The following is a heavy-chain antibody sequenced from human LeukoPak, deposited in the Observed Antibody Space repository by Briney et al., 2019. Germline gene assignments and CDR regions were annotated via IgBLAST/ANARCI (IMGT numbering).Heavy chain of an antibody. Sequence: PGGSLRLSCAASGSPFSSYAMSWVRPAPGEGLEWVSAISGSGGSTYYADSVKGRFTISRDNSKNTLYLQMNSLRAEDTAVYYCAKDLGGSYCYFDYWGQGTLVTVSS. D-gene: IGHD1-26*01. V-gene: IGHV3-23*01. CDR3: AKDLGGSYCYFDY. CDR1: GSPFSSYA. J-gene: IGHJ4*02. CDR2: ISGSGGST.